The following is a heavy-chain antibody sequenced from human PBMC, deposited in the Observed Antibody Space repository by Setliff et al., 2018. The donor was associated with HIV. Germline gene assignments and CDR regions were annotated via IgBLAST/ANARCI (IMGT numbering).Heavy chain of an antibody. CDR2: IYFNGIT. CDR3: VRQGAVTGHSFDS. Sequence: PSETLSLTCSVSGDSVSSRSYYWGWIRQSPGKGLEWIGSIYFNGITHDNPSLKSRLTISVDTSKNHFSLRLTSVTAADSAVYYCVRQGAVTGHSFDSWGPGALVTVSS. V-gene: IGHV4-39*01. D-gene: IGHD6-19*01. CDR1: GDSVSSRSYY. J-gene: IGHJ4*02.